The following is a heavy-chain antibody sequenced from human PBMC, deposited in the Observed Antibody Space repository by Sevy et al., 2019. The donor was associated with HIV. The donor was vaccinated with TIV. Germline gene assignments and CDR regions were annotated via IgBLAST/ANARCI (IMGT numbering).Heavy chain of an antibody. CDR1: GFTFSSYW. J-gene: IGHJ6*02. D-gene: IGHD3-10*01. Sequence: GGSLRLSCAASGFTFSSYWMHWVRQAPGKGLVWVSRINSDGSSTSYADSVKGRLTISRDNAKNTLYLQMNSLRAEDTAVYYCARDSEAYYYGSGNYGMDVWGQGTTVTVSS. V-gene: IGHV3-74*01. CDR3: ARDSEAYYYGSGNYGMDV. CDR2: INSDGSST.